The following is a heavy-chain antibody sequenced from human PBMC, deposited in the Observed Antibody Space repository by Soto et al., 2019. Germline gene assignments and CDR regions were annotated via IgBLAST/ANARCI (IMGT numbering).Heavy chain of an antibody. CDR2: TTSQSYGGTT. V-gene: IGHV3-49*04. Sequence: PGGSLRLSCPFSGFTSSDHALTWVRQAPGKGLEWVAFTTSQSYGGTTEYAASVKGRFSISRDDSKNIAYLQMNSLQTADTAIYYCARDGDYYGMDVWGQGTTVTVSS. D-gene: IGHD3-3*01. J-gene: IGHJ6*02. CDR3: ARDGDYYGMDV. CDR1: GFTSSDHA.